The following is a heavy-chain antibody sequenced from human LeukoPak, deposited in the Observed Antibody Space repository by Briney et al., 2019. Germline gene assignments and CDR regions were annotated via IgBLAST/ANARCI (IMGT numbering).Heavy chain of an antibody. Sequence: GASVKVSCKASGYTFTSYGISWVRQAPGQGLEWMGIINPSGGSTSYAQKFQGRVTMTRDTSTSTVYMELSSLRSEDTAVYYCARGGVTPEYYFDYWGQGTLVTVSS. J-gene: IGHJ4*02. D-gene: IGHD4-23*01. V-gene: IGHV1-46*01. CDR1: GYTFTSYG. CDR2: INPSGGST. CDR3: ARGGVTPEYYFDY.